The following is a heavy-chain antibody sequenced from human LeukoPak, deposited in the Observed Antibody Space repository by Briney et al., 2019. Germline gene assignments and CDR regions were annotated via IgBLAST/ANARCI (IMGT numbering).Heavy chain of an antibody. CDR2: IIPILGIA. CDR1: GGTFSSYA. V-gene: IGHV1-69*04. Sequence: SVKVSCKASGGTFSSYAISWVRQAPGQGLEWMGRIIPILGIANYAQKFQGRVTITADKSTSTAYMELSSLRSEDTAVYYCASGYYGSGPGHWGQGTLVTVSP. CDR3: ASGYYGSGPGH. D-gene: IGHD3-10*01. J-gene: IGHJ4*02.